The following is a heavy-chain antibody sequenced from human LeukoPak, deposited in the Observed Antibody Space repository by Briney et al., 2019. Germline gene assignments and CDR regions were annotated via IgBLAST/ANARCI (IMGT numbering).Heavy chain of an antibody. CDR2: INHSGNT. V-gene: IGHV4-59*08. CDR3: ACLSSNGRRAFDI. D-gene: IGHD2-8*01. Sequence: SETLSLTCTVSGGSISSFYWTWIRQTPGKGLEWVGYINHSGNTNHNPSLKSRVTVSVDTSKSQFSLKLSSATAADTAVYYCACLSSNGRRAFDIWGQGTMVTVSS. CDR1: GGSISSFY. J-gene: IGHJ3*02.